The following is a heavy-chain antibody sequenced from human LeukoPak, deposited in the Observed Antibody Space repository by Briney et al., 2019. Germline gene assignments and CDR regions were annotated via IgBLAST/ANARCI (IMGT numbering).Heavy chain of an antibody. CDR2: IYYSGST. Sequence: SETLSLTCTVSGGSISSYYWSWIRQPPGKGLEWIGYIYYSGSTNYNPSLKSRVTISVDTSKNQFSLKLSSVTAADTAVYYCARTYDILTGYYIWGQGTLVTVSS. J-gene: IGHJ4*02. V-gene: IGHV4-59*01. CDR3: ARTYDILTGYYI. CDR1: GGSISSYY. D-gene: IGHD3-9*01.